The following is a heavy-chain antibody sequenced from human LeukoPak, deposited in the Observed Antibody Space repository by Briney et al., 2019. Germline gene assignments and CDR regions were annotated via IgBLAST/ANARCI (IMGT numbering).Heavy chain of an antibody. Sequence: SETLSLTCTVSGGSISSYYWSWIRQPPGKALEGIGYIYYSGSTNYNPSLKSRLTISVDTSKNQCSLKLSSVTAADPAVYYCARWIQLENAFDIWGQGTMVTVSS. CDR2: IYYSGST. V-gene: IGHV4-59*01. CDR1: GGSISSYY. CDR3: ARWIQLENAFDI. J-gene: IGHJ3*02. D-gene: IGHD5-18*01.